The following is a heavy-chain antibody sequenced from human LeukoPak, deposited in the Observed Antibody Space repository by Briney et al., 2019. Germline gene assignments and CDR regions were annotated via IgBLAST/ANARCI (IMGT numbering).Heavy chain of an antibody. CDR1: GYTLTELS. CDR3: ATLRSKKGGSYFDP. CDR2: FDPEDGET. D-gene: IGHD1-26*01. V-gene: IGHV1-24*01. J-gene: IGHJ5*02. Sequence: ASVKVSCKVSGYTLTELSMHWVRQAPGKGLEWMGRFDPEDGETIYAQKFQGRVTMTADTSTDTVYMELSSLRSEDTAVYYCATLRSKKGGSYFDPWGQGTLVTVSS.